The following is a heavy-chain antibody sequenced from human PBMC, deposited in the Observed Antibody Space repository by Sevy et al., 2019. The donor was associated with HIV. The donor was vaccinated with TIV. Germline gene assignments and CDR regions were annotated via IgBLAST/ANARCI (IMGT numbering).Heavy chain of an antibody. J-gene: IGHJ4*02. D-gene: IGHD1-26*01. CDR1: GFIFSDYY. CDR3: ARAGGSWALRY. CDR2: ISGSGNTI. V-gene: IGHV3-11*01. Sequence: GGSLRLSCAASGFIFSDYYMSWIRQAPGKGLEWVSYISGSGNTIYYTDSVKGRFTISRDNAKDSLYLQMNSLRAEDTAVSYCARAGGSWALRYWGQGSLVTVSS.